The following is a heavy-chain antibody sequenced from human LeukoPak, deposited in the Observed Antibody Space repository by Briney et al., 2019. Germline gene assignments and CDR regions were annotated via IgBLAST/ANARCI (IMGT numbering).Heavy chain of an antibody. CDR3: ARVSALEGPGDY. V-gene: IGHV3-73*01. CDR1: GFTFSGSA. CDR2: IRSKANSYAT. Sequence: PGGSLRLSCAASGFTFSGSAMHWVRQASGKGLEWVGRIRSKANSYATAYAASVKGRFTISRDNAKNSLYLQMNSLRAEDTAVYYCARVSALEGPGDYWGQGTLVTVSS. D-gene: IGHD3-10*01. J-gene: IGHJ4*02.